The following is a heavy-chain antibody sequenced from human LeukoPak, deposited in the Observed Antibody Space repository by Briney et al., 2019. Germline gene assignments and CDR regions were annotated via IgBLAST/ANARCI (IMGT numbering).Heavy chain of an antibody. CDR1: GGSLSSSSYY. CDR3: ARVGAAGTFNWFDP. CDR2: IYYSGST. Sequence: PSETLSLTCTVSGGSLSSSSYYWGWIRQPPGKGLEWIGSIYYSGSTYYHPSLKSRVTISVDTSKNQFSLKLSSVTAADTAVYYCARVGAAGTFNWFDPWGQGTLVTVSS. V-gene: IGHV4-39*01. J-gene: IGHJ5*02. D-gene: IGHD6-13*01.